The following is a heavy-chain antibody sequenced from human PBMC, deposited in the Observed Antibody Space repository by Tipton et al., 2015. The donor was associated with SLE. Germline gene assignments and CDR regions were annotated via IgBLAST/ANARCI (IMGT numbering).Heavy chain of an antibody. Sequence: TLSLTCAVYDGPFSGYCWSWIRQPPGKGLEWIGEINHSGTTNYDPSLKSRLTISVDTPKNQFSLKLSSVTAADTAVYYCARDPFRGLAVAASAYWGKGTLVAVSS. CDR3: ARDPFRGLAVAASAY. J-gene: IGHJ4*02. V-gene: IGHV4-34*01. CDR1: DGPFSGYC. CDR2: INHSGTT. D-gene: IGHD6-13*01.